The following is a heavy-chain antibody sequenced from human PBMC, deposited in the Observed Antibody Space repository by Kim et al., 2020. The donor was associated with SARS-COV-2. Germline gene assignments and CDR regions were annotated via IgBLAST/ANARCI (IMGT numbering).Heavy chain of an antibody. CDR1: GGSFSGYY. D-gene: IGHD4-17*01. V-gene: IGHV4-34*01. Sequence: SETLSLTCAVYGGSFSGYYWSWIRQPPGKGREWIGEISHSGSTNYNPSLKSRGTISVDTSKNQVSLKLSSVTAADTAVYYCARGRGGTTVVTLGLGYYYYYGMAVWGQGTTVTVSS. J-gene: IGHJ6*02. CDR3: ARGRGGTTVVTLGLGYYYYYGMAV. CDR2: ISHSGST.